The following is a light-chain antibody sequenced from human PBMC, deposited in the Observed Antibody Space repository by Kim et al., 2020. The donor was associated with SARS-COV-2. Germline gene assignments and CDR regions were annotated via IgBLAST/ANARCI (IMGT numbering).Light chain of an antibody. J-gene: IGKJ2*02. CDR3: QQLGTTPCA. V-gene: IGKV3-20*01. CDR1: LSVSGGR. CDR2: AQS. Sequence: SPWERESPSCRGTLSVSGGRLAWYKQKHGKAPRLVIYAQSRRETGIPERFSGSGSGTDFTLNIPRLEPEDFAVYYCQQLGTTPCAFGQRTKVDIK.